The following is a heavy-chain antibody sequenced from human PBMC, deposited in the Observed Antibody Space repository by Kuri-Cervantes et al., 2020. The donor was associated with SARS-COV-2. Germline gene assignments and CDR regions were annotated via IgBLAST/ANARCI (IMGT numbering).Heavy chain of an antibody. CDR1: GFAFSSHA. CDR3: AKDWDSRGYYLFDH. J-gene: IGHJ4*02. D-gene: IGHD3-22*01. CDR2: IRSGGAST. Sequence: GGSLRLSCAASGFAFSSHAMSWFRQTPEKGLEWVSAIRSGGASTSYADSVMGRFSISRDDSKNTLYLQMNGLRVEDTAVYYCAKDWDSRGYYLFDHWGQGTLVTVSS. V-gene: IGHV3-23*01.